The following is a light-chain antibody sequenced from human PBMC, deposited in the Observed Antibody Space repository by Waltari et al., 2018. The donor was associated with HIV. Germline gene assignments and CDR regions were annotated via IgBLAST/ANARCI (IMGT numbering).Light chain of an antibody. CDR1: SDDVGYYHF. J-gene: IGLJ3*02. CDR2: DVT. CDR3: SSYVGSSTSWL. V-gene: IGLV2-14*03. Sequence: QSSLTQPASVSGSPGQSIVISCTGTSDDVGYYHFVSCYQQHPGKVPKLVIYDVTSRPSGVSNRFSGSKSGNTASLTISGLRADDEADYYCSSYVGSSTSWLFGGGTKLTV.